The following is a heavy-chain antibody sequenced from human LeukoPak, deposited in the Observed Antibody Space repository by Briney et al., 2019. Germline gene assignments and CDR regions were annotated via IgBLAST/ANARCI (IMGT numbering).Heavy chain of an antibody. CDR3: ARHTLGYCSGGSCYTFDP. D-gene: IGHD2-15*01. CDR1: GYSFTSYW. V-gene: IGHV5-51*01. CDR2: IYPGDSDT. Sequence: GGSLKISCKGSGYSFTSYWIGWVRQMPGKGLGGMGIIYPGDSDTRYSPSFQGQVTISADKSISTASLQWSSLKASDTAMYYCARHTLGYCSGGSCYTFDPWGQGTLVTVSS. J-gene: IGHJ5*02.